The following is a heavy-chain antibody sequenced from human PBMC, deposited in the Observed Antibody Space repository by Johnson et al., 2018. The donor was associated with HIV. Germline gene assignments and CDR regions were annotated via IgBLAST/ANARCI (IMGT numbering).Heavy chain of an antibody. D-gene: IGHD2-21*02. V-gene: IGHV3-30*02. CDR3: ARDGGSYCCGDCFSDAFAT. Sequence: QVQLVESGGGVVQPGGSLRLSCAASGFTFSSYGMHWVRQAPGKGLEWVAFIRYDGSNEYFEDSVKGRFTITRDNSNNTLYLQMTSLRTEDTAVYYCARDGGSYCCGDCFSDAFATWGQGTMVTVSS. J-gene: IGHJ3*02. CDR2: IRYDGSNE. CDR1: GFTFSSYG.